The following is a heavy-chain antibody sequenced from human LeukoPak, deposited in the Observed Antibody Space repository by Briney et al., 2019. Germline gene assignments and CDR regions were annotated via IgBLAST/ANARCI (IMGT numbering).Heavy chain of an antibody. J-gene: IGHJ6*02. CDR3: AGCSGGSCYSRGKYGVDV. Sequence: GGSLRLSCATSGFTFSSYAMNWVRQAPGKGLECVSFISTSGDFTYYAASVKGRFTVSRDNSKNTLYLQMNSLRADDTAVYYCAGCSGGSCYSRGKYGVDVWGHGTTVIVSS. V-gene: IGHV3-23*01. CDR2: ISTSGDFT. D-gene: IGHD2-15*01. CDR1: GFTFSSYA.